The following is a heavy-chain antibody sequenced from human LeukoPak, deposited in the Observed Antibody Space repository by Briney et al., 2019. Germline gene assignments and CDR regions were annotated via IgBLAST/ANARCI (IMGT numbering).Heavy chain of an antibody. V-gene: IGHV1-2*04. D-gene: IGHD6-13*01. CDR3: ARTSYSSSWYYFDY. CDR1: GYTFTGYY. CDR2: INPNSGGT. Sequence: ASVKVSCKASGYTFTGYYMHWVRQAPGQGLGWMGWINPNSGGTNYAQKFQGWVTMTRDTSISTAYMELSRLRSDDTAVYYCARTSYSSSWYYFDYWGQGTLATVSS. J-gene: IGHJ4*02.